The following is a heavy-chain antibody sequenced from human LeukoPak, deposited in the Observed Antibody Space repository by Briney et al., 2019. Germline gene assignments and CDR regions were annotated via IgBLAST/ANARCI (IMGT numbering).Heavy chain of an antibody. CDR2: IYYSGST. D-gene: IGHD1-26*01. CDR1: GGSISSSSYY. V-gene: IGHV4-39*01. J-gene: IGHJ5*02. CDR3: ARQGGSYSWFDP. Sequence: SETLSLTCTVSGGSISSSSYYWGWIRQPPGKGLEWIGSIYYSGSTYYNPSLKSRVTISVDTSKNQFSLKLSSVTAADTAVYYCARQGGSYSWFDPWGQGTLVTVSS.